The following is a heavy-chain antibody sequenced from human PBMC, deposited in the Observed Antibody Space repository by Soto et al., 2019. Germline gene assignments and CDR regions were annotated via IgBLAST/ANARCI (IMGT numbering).Heavy chain of an antibody. CDR3: ARARGVRCISTSCYQYYYYGMDV. CDR1: GGPITSENYY. D-gene: IGHD2-2*01. J-gene: IGHJ6*02. CDR2: ISFSGTT. Sequence: SETLSLTCTVSGGPITSENYYWGWIRQPPGEGLEWIGTISFSGTTYYNPSLKGRVTISVDTSKNQFSLKLSSVTAADTAVYYCARARGVRCISTSCYQYYYYGMDVWGQGTTVTVSS. V-gene: IGHV4-39*07.